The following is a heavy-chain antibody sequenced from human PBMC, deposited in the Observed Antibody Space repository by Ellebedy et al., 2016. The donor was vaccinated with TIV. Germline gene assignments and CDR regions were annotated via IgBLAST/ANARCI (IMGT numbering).Heavy chain of an antibody. V-gene: IGHV1-2*02. J-gene: IGHJ2*01. Sequence: ASVKVSCKASGYTFTAYHMHWVRQAPGQGLEWMGWINPNSGGTNYAQKFQGRVTMTRDTSISAAYMDLSRLRSDDTAVYYCARDPPRTGDSYFDLWGRGTLVTVSS. D-gene: IGHD1-1*01. CDR1: GYTFTAYH. CDR2: INPNSGGT. CDR3: ARDPPRTGDSYFDL.